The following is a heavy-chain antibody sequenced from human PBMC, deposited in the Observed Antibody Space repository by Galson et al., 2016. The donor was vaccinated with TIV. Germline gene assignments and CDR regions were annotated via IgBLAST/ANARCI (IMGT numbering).Heavy chain of an antibody. CDR3: ARDGHDFWSGGANTLDF. CDR1: GFPFSSYT. Sequence: SLRLSCAASGFPFSSYTMHWVRQAPGKGLDWVAIRSYDGSNEYYADSVKGRFTISRDNSKNTLYLQMDSLRIEDTAVYYCARDGHDFWSGGANTLDFWGQETLVTVSS. D-gene: IGHD3-3*01. CDR2: RSYDGSNE. V-gene: IGHV3-30*04. J-gene: IGHJ4*02.